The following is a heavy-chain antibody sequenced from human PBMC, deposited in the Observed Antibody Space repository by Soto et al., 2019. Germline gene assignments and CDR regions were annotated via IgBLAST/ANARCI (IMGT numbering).Heavy chain of an antibody. J-gene: IGHJ4*02. CDR3: ASPYNSGWYGDFDY. Sequence: QVQLVESGGGVVQPGRSLRLSCAASGFTFSSYAMHWVRQAPGKGLEWVAVISYDGNNKYYADSVKGRFTISRDNSKKRLYLQVNSLTAEDTAGYYCASPYNSGWYGDFDYWGQGTLVTVSS. D-gene: IGHD6-19*01. CDR2: ISYDGNNK. V-gene: IGHV3-30-3*01. CDR1: GFTFSSYA.